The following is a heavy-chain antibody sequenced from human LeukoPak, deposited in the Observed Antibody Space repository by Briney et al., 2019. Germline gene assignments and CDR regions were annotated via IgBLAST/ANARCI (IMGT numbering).Heavy chain of an antibody. Sequence: PGGSLRLTCAASGFSFGGSWMSWLRQAPGKGLEWVANIEQDEREIFYADSVKGRFTIFRDNAKNSLYLQMNSLRVEDTAVYYCATCRGPGWPGWYFDVRGRGTLVTVSS. D-gene: IGHD6-19*01. CDR3: ATCRGPGWPGWYFDV. CDR1: GFSFGGSW. V-gene: IGHV3-7*01. J-gene: IGHJ2*01. CDR2: IEQDEREI.